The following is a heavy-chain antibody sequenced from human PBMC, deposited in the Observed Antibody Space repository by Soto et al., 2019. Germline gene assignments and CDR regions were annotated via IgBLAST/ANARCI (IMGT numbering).Heavy chain of an antibody. Sequence: EVQLVESGGGLVQPGGSLRLSCAASGFTFRSYWMHWVRHAPGKGLVWVSRINSDGSSTSYADSVKGRFTISRANAKNTLYLQMNSLRAEDTAVYYCATLGSVSSPDYLGQGTLVTVSS. J-gene: IGHJ4*02. CDR1: GFTFRSYW. V-gene: IGHV3-74*01. CDR3: ATLGSVSSPDY. CDR2: INSDGSST. D-gene: IGHD3-10*02.